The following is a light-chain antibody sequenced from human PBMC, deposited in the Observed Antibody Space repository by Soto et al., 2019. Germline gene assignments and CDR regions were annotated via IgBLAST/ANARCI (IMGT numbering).Light chain of an antibody. J-gene: IGLJ3*02. Sequence: QSALTQPPSASGSPGQSVTISCTGTSSDVGGYNYVSWYQQHPGKAPKVMVSEVSKRPSGVPDRFSGSKSGNTASLTVSGPQAEDEADYYCSSYAGSNNWVFGGGTKLTVL. CDR1: SSDVGGYNY. V-gene: IGLV2-8*01. CDR3: SSYAGSNNWV. CDR2: EVS.